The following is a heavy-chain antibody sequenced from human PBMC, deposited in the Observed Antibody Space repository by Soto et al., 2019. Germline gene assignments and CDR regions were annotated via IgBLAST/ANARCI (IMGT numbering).Heavy chain of an antibody. Sequence: QISLKESGPTVVKPTQTVTLTCTFSGFSLNTSGVGVGWIRQPPGKALDWLALIYWDDDQRFSPSLRSRLTITKDTSKNQVVLTMTNVDPVDTATYYCAQTRLCDFRSGYLPPNWFDPWGQGTLVTVSS. CDR1: GFSLNTSGVG. CDR3: AQTRLCDFRSGYLPPNWFDP. CDR2: IYWDDDQ. J-gene: IGHJ5*02. V-gene: IGHV2-5*02. D-gene: IGHD3-3*01.